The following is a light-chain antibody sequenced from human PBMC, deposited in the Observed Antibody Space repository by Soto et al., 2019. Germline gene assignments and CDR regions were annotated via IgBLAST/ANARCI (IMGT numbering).Light chain of an antibody. Sequence: DIPMSQSPSSLSASVGDRVTITCRASQSMSSYLNWYQQKPGKAPKLLVYAASSLQSGVPSRFSGSASGTDFTLTISSLQPEDFATYYCQQSYSTPRTFGQGTKLEIK. J-gene: IGKJ2*02. CDR1: QSMSSY. CDR2: AAS. CDR3: QQSYSTPRT. V-gene: IGKV1-39*01.